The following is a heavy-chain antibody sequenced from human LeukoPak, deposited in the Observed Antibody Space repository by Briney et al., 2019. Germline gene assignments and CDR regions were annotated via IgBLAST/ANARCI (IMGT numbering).Heavy chain of an antibody. V-gene: IGHV4-4*02. J-gene: IGHJ3*02. D-gene: IGHD3-22*01. CDR2: IYHSGST. Sequence: SETLSLTCAVSGGSISSSNWWSWVRQPPGKGLEWIGEIYHSGSTNYNPSLKSRVTISVDKSKNQFSLKLSSVTAADTAVYYCARVLAGYYDSSGYYSGAADAFDIWGQGTMVTVSS. CDR1: GGSISSSNW. CDR3: ARVLAGYYDSSGYYSGAADAFDI.